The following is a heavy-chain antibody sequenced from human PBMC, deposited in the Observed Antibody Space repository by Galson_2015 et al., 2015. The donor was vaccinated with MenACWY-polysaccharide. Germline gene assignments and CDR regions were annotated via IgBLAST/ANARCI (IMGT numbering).Heavy chain of an antibody. V-gene: IGHV3-23*01. Sequence: ISGCGSNTHYADSVKGRFTISRDNSKNTLSLQMNSLRAEDTAVYYCARVRYSTGKYQFDYWGQGTLVAVSS. D-gene: IGHD2-2*01. CDR2: ISGCGSNT. CDR3: ARVRYSTGKYQFDY. J-gene: IGHJ4*02.